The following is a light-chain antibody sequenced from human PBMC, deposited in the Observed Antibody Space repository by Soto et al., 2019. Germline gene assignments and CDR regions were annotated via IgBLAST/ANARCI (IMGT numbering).Light chain of an antibody. V-gene: IGKV3-15*01. CDR2: GAS. Sequence: EVVMTQSQATLSVSPGERVTLSCRASQSVRSNLAWYQQKPGQAPRLLIYGASTRATGIPARFSGSGSGTEFTLTISSLQSEDFAVYYCQQYNNWPCTFGQGTKMDIK. CDR1: QSVRSN. J-gene: IGKJ1*01. CDR3: QQYNNWPCT.